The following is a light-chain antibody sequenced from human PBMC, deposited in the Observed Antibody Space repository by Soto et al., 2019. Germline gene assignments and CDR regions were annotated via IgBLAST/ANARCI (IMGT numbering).Light chain of an antibody. Sequence: EIVLTQSPGTLSLSPGERATLSCRASQSVSSSSLAWYQQKPGQAPRLLIYAASSRATGIPDRFSGSGSGTDFPLTISRLEPEDFAVYYCHQYGNSRFTFGPGTKVDIK. CDR3: HQYGNSRFT. CDR1: QSVSSSS. J-gene: IGKJ3*01. CDR2: AAS. V-gene: IGKV3-20*01.